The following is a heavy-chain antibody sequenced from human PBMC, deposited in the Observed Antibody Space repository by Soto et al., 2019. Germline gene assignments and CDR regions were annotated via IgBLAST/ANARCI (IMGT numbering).Heavy chain of an antibody. J-gene: IGHJ4*02. CDR3: ARSGDWGD. D-gene: IGHD2-21*02. CDR1: GFTFSSYW. CDR2: INNDGSGT. Sequence: EVQLVESGGGLVQPGGSLRLSCAASGFTFSSYWMHWVRQAPGKGLVWVSRINNDGSGTIYADSVKGRFTTSRDNAKNTLYLQMNSLRAEDTAVYYCARSGDWGDWGLGTLVTVSS. V-gene: IGHV3-74*01.